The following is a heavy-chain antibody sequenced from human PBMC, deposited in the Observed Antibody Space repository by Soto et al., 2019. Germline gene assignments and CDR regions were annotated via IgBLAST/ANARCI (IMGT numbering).Heavy chain of an antibody. V-gene: IGHV1-69*13. J-gene: IGHJ3*02. Sequence: ASVKVSCKASGGTFSSYAISWVRQAPGQGLEWMGGIIPIFGTANYAQKFQGRVTITADESTSTAYMELSSLRSEDTAVYYCANDYGGNFAFDIWGQGTMVTDS. CDR3: ANDYGGNFAFDI. CDR1: GGTFSSYA. CDR2: IIPIFGTA. D-gene: IGHD4-17*01.